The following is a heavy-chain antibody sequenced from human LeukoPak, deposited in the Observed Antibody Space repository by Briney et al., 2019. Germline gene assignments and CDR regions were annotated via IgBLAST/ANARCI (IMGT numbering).Heavy chain of an antibody. J-gene: IGHJ6*02. D-gene: IGHD3-10*01. CDR3: ARGPTLVRGVIMRDSVGGMDV. CDR2: MNPNSGNT. CDR1: GFTFTSYD. Sequence: GASVKVSCEASGFTFTSYDINWVRQAPGQGLEWMGWMNPNSGNTRYAQKVQGRITMTRDTSISTAYMELSSLRSEDTAVYYCARGPTLVRGVIMRDSVGGMDVWGQGTTVTVSS. V-gene: IGHV1-8*02.